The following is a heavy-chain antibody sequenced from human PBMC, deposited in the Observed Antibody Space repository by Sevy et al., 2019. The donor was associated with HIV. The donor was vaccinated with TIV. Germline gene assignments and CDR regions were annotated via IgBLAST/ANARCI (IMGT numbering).Heavy chain of an antibody. Sequence: ASVKVSCKASGGTFSSYAISWVRQAPGQGLEWMGGIIPIFGTANYAQKFQGRVTITADKSTSTAYMELSSLRSEDTAVDYCASSFPSCDSSGYYPVGIDYWGQGTLVTVSS. V-gene: IGHV1-69*06. CDR2: IIPIFGTA. CDR3: ASSFPSCDSSGYYPVGIDY. J-gene: IGHJ4*02. CDR1: GGTFSSYA. D-gene: IGHD3-22*01.